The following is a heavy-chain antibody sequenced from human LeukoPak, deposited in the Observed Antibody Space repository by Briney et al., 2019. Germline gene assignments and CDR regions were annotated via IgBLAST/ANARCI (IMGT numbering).Heavy chain of an antibody. CDR1: GDTFSSYS. J-gene: IGHJ5*02. CDR2: ICTSSSTI. Sequence: PGGSLRLSCAASGDTFSSYSMNWVRQAPGMGLEWVSYICTSSSTIYCADCVKGRFTISRDTAKNSLYLQMNSLRAEDTAVYYCARTYYDSTEGDNWFDPWGQGTLVTVSS. V-gene: IGHV3-48*01. D-gene: IGHD3-22*01. CDR3: ARTYYDSTEGDNWFDP.